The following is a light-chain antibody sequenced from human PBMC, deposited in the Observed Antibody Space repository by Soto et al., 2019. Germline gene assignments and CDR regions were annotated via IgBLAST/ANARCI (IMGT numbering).Light chain of an antibody. V-gene: IGLV2-23*01. CDR3: CSYAGSSTYV. CDR2: EGS. CDR1: SSDVGSYNL. Sequence: VVTQSGWETVYIAQLAVFFSTRTSSDVGSYNLVSWYQQHPGKAPKLMIYEGSKRPSGVSNRFSGSKSGNTASLTISGLQAEDEADYYCCSYAGSSTYVFGTGTKFTV. J-gene: IGLJ1*01.